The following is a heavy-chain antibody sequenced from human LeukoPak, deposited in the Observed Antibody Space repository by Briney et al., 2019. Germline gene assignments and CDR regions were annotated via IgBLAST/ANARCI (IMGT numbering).Heavy chain of an antibody. V-gene: IGHV4-30-2*01. CDR1: GGSISSGGYY. Sequence: PSETLSLTCTVSGGSISSGGYYWSWIRQPPGKGLEWIGYIYHSGSTYYNPSLKSRVTISVDRSKNQFSLKLSSVTAADTAVYYCARGGRLGELSPSFLWGQGTLVTVSS. CDR3: ARGGRLGELSPSFL. J-gene: IGHJ4*02. CDR2: IYHSGST. D-gene: IGHD3-16*02.